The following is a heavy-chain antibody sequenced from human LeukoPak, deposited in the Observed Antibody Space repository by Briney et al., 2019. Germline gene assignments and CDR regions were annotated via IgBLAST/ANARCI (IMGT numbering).Heavy chain of an antibody. D-gene: IGHD1-1*01. Sequence: GGSLRLSCAASGFTFSSYEMNWVRQAPGKGLEWVSFISGSGNMIYYADSVKGRFTISRDNAKNSLYLQMNSLRAEDTGVYYCAGDTTHADDWGQGTLVTVSS. CDR3: AGDTTHADD. CDR1: GFTFSSYE. V-gene: IGHV3-48*03. CDR2: ISGSGNMI. J-gene: IGHJ4*02.